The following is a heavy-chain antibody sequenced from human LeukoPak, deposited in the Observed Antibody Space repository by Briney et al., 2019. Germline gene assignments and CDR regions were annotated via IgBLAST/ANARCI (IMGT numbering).Heavy chain of an antibody. J-gene: IGHJ6*03. V-gene: IGHV3-21*01. CDR2: ITTTSSYI. D-gene: IGHD3-9*01. Sequence: PGGSLRLSCVASGFTFSGYSMNWVRQAPGKGLEWVSLITTTSSYIYYADSVKGRFTISRDNAKNSLYLQMNSLRAEDTAVYYCARVLTGYSYYYYYYMDVWRKGTTVTVSS. CDR3: ARVLTGYSYYYYYYMDV. CDR1: GFTFSGYS.